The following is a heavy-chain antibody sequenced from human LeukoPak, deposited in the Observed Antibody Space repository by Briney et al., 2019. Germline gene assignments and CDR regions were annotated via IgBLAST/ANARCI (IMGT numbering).Heavy chain of an antibody. CDR2: IRYDGSNK. D-gene: IGHD6-19*01. CDR3: AKDLGSSPGIAVAGDDY. Sequence: GGSLRLSCAASGFTFSNYGMHWVRQAPGKGLEWVAFIRYDGSNKYYADSVKGRFTISRDNSKNTLYLQMNSLRAEDTAVYYCAKDLGSSPGIAVAGDDYWGQGTLVTVSS. J-gene: IGHJ4*02. V-gene: IGHV3-30*02. CDR1: GFTFSNYG.